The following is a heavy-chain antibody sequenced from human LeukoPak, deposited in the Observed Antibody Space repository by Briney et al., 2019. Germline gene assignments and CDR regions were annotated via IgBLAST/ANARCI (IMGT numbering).Heavy chain of an antibody. V-gene: IGHV3-48*03. CDR1: GFSFSGYE. D-gene: IGHD3-3*01. CDR2: ITSSGDII. CDR3: ARDLLEWYFDY. Sequence: GGSLRLSCAASGFSFSGYEMNWVRQAPGKGLEWVSYITSSGDIIYYADSVKGRFTISRDNSKNTLYLQMNSLRAEDTAVYYCARDLLEWYFDYWGQGTLVTVSS. J-gene: IGHJ4*02.